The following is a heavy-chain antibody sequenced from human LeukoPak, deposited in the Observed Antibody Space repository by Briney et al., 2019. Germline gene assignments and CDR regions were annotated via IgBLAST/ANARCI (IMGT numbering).Heavy chain of an antibody. V-gene: IGHV3-15*01. Sequence: GGSLRLSCAASGFTFSNAWMSWVRQAPGKGLEWVGRIKSKTDGGTTDYAAPVKGRFTISRDDSKNTLYLQMNSLKTEDTAVYYRTTSSGYYYFDYWGQGTLVTVSS. CDR3: TTSSGYYYFDY. CDR2: IKSKTDGGTT. CDR1: GFTFSNAW. J-gene: IGHJ4*02. D-gene: IGHD3-22*01.